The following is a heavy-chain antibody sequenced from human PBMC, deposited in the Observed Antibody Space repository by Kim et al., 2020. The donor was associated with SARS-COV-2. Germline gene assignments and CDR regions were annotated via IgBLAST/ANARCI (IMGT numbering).Heavy chain of an antibody. CDR3: ARDRYYGSGSYGMDV. CDR2: INHSGST. J-gene: IGHJ6*02. Sequence: SETLSLTCAVYGGSFSGYYWSWIRQPPGKGLEWIGEINHSGSTNYNPSLKSRVTISVDTSKNQFSLKLSSVTAADTAVYYCARDRYYGSGSYGMDVWGQG. CDR1: GGSFSGYY. V-gene: IGHV4-34*01. D-gene: IGHD3-10*01.